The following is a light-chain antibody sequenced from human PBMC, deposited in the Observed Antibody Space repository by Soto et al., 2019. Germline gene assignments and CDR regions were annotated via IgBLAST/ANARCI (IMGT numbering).Light chain of an antibody. V-gene: IGLV2-14*01. Sequence: QSALTQPASVSGSPGQSITISCTGNSSDVGGYDYVSWYQQYPGKAPKFMIYEVTNRPSGVSHRFSGSKSGNTASLTISGLQAEDEADYYCTSYTTTSTYVFGTGTKVTVL. CDR2: EVT. CDR1: SSDVGGYDY. CDR3: TSYTTTSTYV. J-gene: IGLJ1*01.